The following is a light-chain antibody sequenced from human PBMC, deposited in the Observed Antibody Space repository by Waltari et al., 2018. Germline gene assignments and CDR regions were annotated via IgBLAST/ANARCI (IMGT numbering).Light chain of an antibody. CDR1: SGSVSTSYY. Sequence: QTVVTQEPSFSVSPGGTVTLTCGLSSGSVSTSYYPSWYQQTPGQAPRTLIYSTNTRSSGVPDRFSGSILGNKAALTITGAQADDESDYYCVLYMGINWVFGGGTKLTVL. J-gene: IGLJ3*02. V-gene: IGLV8-61*01. CDR2: STN. CDR3: VLYMGINWV.